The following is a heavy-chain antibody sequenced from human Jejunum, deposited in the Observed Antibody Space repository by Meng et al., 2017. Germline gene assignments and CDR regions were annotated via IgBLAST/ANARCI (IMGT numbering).Heavy chain of an antibody. CDR3: SNYVWGSPPTGVLS. V-gene: IGHV4-4*02. CDR1: GVSISSNHW. CDR2: MYHGGST. J-gene: IGHJ5*02. D-gene: IGHD3-16*01. Sequence: VPLTGSGPGLVKPSGTLSLTCAVSGVSISSNHWWSWVRQPPGKGLEWIGEMYHGGSTNYNPSLKSRVNISVDKSKNQFSLKLTSVTAADTGVYYCSNYVWGSPPTGVLSWGQGTLVTVSS.